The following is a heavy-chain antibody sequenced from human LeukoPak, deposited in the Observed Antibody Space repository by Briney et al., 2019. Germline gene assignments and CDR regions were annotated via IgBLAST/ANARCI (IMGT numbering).Heavy chain of an antibody. CDR3: ARDREFQDFDY. J-gene: IGHJ4*02. Sequence: ASVKVSCKASGYTFTGNFMHWVRQAPGQGLEWMGWINPNSGGTNYAQKFQGRVTMTRDTPISTAYMELSRLRSDDTAVYYCARDREFQDFDYWGQGTLVTVSS. CDR1: GYTFTGNF. V-gene: IGHV1-2*02. D-gene: IGHD3-10*01. CDR2: INPNSGGT.